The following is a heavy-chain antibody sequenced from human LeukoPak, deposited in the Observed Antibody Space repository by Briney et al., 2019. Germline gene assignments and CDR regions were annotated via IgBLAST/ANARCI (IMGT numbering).Heavy chain of an antibody. CDR1: GYTFTGYY. CDR2: INPNSGGT. Sequence: ASVKVSCKASGYTFTGYYMHWVRQAPGQGLEWMGWINPNSGGTNYAQKFQGRVTMTRDTSISTAYMGLSRLRSDDTAVYYCARGVTYYDFWRGYRNWFDPWGQGTLVTVSS. D-gene: IGHD3-3*01. J-gene: IGHJ5*02. V-gene: IGHV1-2*02. CDR3: ARGVTYYDFWRGYRNWFDP.